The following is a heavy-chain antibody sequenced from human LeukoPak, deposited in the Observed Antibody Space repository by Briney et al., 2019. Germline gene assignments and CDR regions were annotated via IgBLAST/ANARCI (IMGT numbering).Heavy chain of an antibody. J-gene: IGHJ4*02. CDR2: IIPIFGTA. CDR3: ARAWEWERPHFDY. D-gene: IGHD1-26*01. Sequence: ASVKVSCKASGGTFSSYAISWVRQAPGQGLEWMGGIIPIFGTANYAQKFQGRVTITADESTSTAYMELSSLRSEDTAVYYCARAWEWERPHFDYWGQGTLVTVSS. V-gene: IGHV1-69*13. CDR1: GGTFSSYA.